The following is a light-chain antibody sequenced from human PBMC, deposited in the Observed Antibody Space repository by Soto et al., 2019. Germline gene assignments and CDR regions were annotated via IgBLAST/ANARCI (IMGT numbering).Light chain of an antibody. CDR3: QQGHNWPLT. V-gene: IGKV3-15*01. CDR1: QSINIE. J-gene: IGKJ2*01. CDR2: SAS. Sequence: EIVMTQSPATLSLSPGERDALSCRASQSINIELAWYQQKPGQPPRLLSYSASTRATGVPARFTGSESGSEFTLTISGLQSEDFAVYYCQQGHNWPLTFGQGTRLEI.